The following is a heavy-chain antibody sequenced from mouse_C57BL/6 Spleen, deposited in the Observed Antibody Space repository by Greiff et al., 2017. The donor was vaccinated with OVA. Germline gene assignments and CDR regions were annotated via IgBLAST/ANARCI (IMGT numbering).Heavy chain of an antibody. J-gene: IGHJ4*01. CDR3: ARSNYDGYQLMDY. V-gene: IGHV1-54*01. CDR1: GYAFTNYL. Sequence: VKLQESGAELVRPGTSVKVSCKASGYAFTNYLIEWVKQRPGQGLEWIGVINPGSGGTNYNEKFKGKATLTADKSSSTAYMQLSSLTSEDSAVYFCARSNYDGYQLMDYWGQGTSVTVSS. D-gene: IGHD2-3*01. CDR2: INPGSGGT.